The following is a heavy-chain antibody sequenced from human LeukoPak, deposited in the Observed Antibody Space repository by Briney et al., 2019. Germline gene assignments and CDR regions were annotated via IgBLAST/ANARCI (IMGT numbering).Heavy chain of an antibody. V-gene: IGHV4-39*01. CDR2: IDYSGDT. J-gene: IGHJ5*02. CDR1: GGSISSSSYD. CDR3: ARRMNYYDSSGSGTWFDP. D-gene: IGHD3-22*01. Sequence: SETLSLTCTVAGGSISSSSYDWGWIRQPPGRGLEGIGRIDYSGDTYYNPSLKSRVTISVDTSKTQFSLRLSSVTAADTAVYYCARRMNYYDSSGSGTWFDPWGQGTLVTVSS.